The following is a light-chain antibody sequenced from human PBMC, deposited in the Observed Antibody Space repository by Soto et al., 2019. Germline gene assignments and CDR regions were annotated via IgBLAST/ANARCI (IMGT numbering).Light chain of an antibody. CDR1: QSVSNN. V-gene: IGKV3-15*01. J-gene: IGKJ1*01. Sequence: ILMTQSPATLSVSPGERATLSCRASQSVSNNLAWYQQKPGQAPRLLIYDASTRATGIPARFSGSESGTEFNLTISGLQSEDFAVYYCQQYNNWPPWTFGQGTKVEIK. CDR2: DAS. CDR3: QQYNNWPPWT.